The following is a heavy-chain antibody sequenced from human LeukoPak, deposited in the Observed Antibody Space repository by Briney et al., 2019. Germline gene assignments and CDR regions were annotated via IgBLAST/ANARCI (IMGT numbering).Heavy chain of an antibody. D-gene: IGHD3-10*01. CDR3: VRQRGSSGTINHFDP. CDR1: GYSFTTYW. J-gene: IGHJ5*02. Sequence: PGESLKFSCDTSGYSFTTYWIGWLRQMPGTGPKCLEGIYPADYDSRYSPSFQGQVVISADRSIRTAYLQWNSLKTSDTAMYYCVRQRGSSGTINHFDPWGQGTLVTVSS. V-gene: IGHV5-51*01. CDR2: IYPADYDS.